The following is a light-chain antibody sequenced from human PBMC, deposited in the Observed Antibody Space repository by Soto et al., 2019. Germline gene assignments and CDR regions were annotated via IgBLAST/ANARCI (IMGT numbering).Light chain of an antibody. V-gene: IGKV3-15*01. CDR3: QQYNIWWT. Sequence: EIVMTQSPATLSVSPGERAPLSCRASQSFSSNLAWYQQKPGQPPRLLIYGASTRATGIPARFSGGGSGTEFTLTISSLQSEDFAVYYCQQYNIWWTFGQGTKVEIK. CDR1: QSFSSN. CDR2: GAS. J-gene: IGKJ1*01.